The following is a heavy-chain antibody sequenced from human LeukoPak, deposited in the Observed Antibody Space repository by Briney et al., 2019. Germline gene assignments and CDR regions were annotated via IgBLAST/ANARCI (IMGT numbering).Heavy chain of an antibody. J-gene: IGHJ4*02. Sequence: GGSLRLSCAASGFTFSNYAMSWVRQVPGKGLEWVSAISDSGGATNYADSVKGRFTTSRDNSKNTLYLQMNSLRAEDTAVYYCAKRSRSGGSCNFDYWGQGTLVTVSS. D-gene: IGHD2-15*01. V-gene: IGHV3-23*01. CDR3: AKRSRSGGSCNFDY. CDR2: ISDSGGAT. CDR1: GFTFSNYA.